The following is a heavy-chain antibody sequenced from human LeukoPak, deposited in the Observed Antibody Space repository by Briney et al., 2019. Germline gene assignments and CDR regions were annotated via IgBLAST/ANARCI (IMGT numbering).Heavy chain of an antibody. CDR2: MYYGGSK. CDR1: GGSISSGGYY. J-gene: IGHJ3*02. CDR3: ARDRGASAGTINAFNI. Sequence: PSETLSLTCNASGGSISSGGYYWSWIRQSPGKGLEWIGYMYYGGSKYYNPSLQSRGTISVDRAKNQFSLKLSSVTAADTAVYYCARDRGASAGTINAFNIWGPGTKVTVSS. V-gene: IGHV4-30-2*06. D-gene: IGHD6-13*01.